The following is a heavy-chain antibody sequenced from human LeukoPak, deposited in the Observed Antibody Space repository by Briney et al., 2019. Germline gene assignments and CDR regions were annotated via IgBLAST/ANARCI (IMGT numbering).Heavy chain of an antibody. D-gene: IGHD6-6*01. V-gene: IGHV4-39*01. Sequence: SETLSLTCTVSGGSISSSSYYWGWIRQPPGKGLEWIGSIYYSGSTYYNPSLKSRVTISVDTSKNQFSLKLSSVTAADTAVYYCARRLNSSSWTGMRGVNYYYYMDVWGEGTTVTVSS. CDR2: IYYSGST. J-gene: IGHJ6*03. CDR3: ARRLNSSSWTGMRGVNYYYYMDV. CDR1: GGSISSSSYY.